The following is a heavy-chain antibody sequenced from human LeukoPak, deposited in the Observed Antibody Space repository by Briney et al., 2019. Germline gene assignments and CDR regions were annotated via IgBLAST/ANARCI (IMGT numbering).Heavy chain of an antibody. V-gene: IGHV4-59*12. CDR1: GGSISSYY. CDR2: IYYSGST. Sequence: SETLSLTCTVSGGSISSYYWSWIRQPPGKGLEWIGYIYYSGSTNYNPSLKSRVTISVDTSKNQFSLKLSSVTAADTAVYYCARDPYSSGWYGHGAFDIWGQGTMVTVSS. D-gene: IGHD6-19*01. J-gene: IGHJ3*02. CDR3: ARDPYSSGWYGHGAFDI.